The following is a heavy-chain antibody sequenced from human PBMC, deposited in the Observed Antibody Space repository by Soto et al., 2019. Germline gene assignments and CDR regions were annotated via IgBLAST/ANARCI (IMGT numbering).Heavy chain of an antibody. V-gene: IGHV3-53*04. CDR2: LHSGGDT. CDR1: GISVSSNY. D-gene: IGHD3-10*01. Sequence: EVQLVESGGGLVQPGGSLRLSCAASGISVSSNYMTWVRQAPGKGLEWVSVLHSGGDTYYANSVKGRFTISRHDSTNTLFLQVNSLTPEDTAVYYCARDGPYYYASRMDVWGQGTTVTVSS. CDR3: ARDGPYYYASRMDV. J-gene: IGHJ6*02.